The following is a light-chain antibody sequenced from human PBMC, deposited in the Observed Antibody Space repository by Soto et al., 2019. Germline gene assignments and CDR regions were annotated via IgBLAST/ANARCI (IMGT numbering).Light chain of an antibody. CDR2: GAS. CDR3: QQYGDSPLT. J-gene: IGKJ4*01. V-gene: IGKV3-20*01. Sequence: NVLTQSPGTLSLSPGERATLSCRASQTVSGNYVAWYQQKPGQTPRLLIYGASSRATDIPDRFSGSGSGTDFTLTITRLEPEDFAVYHCQQYGDSPLTVGGGTKVDSK. CDR1: QTVSGNY.